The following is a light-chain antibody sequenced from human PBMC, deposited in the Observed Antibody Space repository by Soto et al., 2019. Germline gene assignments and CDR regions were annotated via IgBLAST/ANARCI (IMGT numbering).Light chain of an antibody. J-gene: IGLJ3*02. CDR1: SSDVGGYNY. Sequence: QSVLTQPASVSGSPGQSITISCTGTSSDVGGYNYVSWYQQHPGKAPKLMIYEVSNRPSGVSNRFSGSKSGKTASLTISGLQAEDEADYYCSSYTSLSALVFGGGTKVTVL. CDR2: EVS. CDR3: SSYTSLSALV. V-gene: IGLV2-14*01.